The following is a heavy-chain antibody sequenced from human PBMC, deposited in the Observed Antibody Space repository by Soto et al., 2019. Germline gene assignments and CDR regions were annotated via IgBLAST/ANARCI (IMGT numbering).Heavy chain of an antibody. CDR1: GGSISRNSYY. CDR2: IYYSGST. D-gene: IGHD3-10*01. CDR3: ATLWFGESPY. J-gene: IGHJ4*02. Sequence: QLQLKESGPGLVKPSETLSLTCTVSGGSISRNSYYWGWIRQPPGKGLEWIGSIYYSGSTYYNPSLKSRVTISVDTSKNQFSLKLSSVTAADTAVYYCATLWFGESPYWGQGTLVTVSS. V-gene: IGHV4-39*01.